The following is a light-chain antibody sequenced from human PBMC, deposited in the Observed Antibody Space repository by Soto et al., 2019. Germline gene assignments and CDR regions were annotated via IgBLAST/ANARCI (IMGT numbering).Light chain of an antibody. J-gene: IGKJ1*01. Sequence: IQMTQSPSSLSAAVGDRVTMTCRASQSIGSYVNWYHEKPGEAPKVLNFAASSLQSGVPSRFSGSGSGTDFTLTISSLQPEDFATYYCQQSYSTAWTFGQGTKVDIK. CDR1: QSIGSY. V-gene: IGKV1-39*01. CDR3: QQSYSTAWT. CDR2: AAS.